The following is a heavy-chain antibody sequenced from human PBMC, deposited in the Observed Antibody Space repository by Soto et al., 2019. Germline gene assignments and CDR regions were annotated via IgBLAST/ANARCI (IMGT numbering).Heavy chain of an antibody. V-gene: IGHV1-18*04. Sequence: ASVKVSCKASGYTFTSYGISWVRQAPGQGLEWVGWISAYNGNTNYAQKLQGRVTMTTDTSTSTAYMELRSLRSDDTAVYYCARVGYYDFWSGEAHYYYGMDVWGQGTTVTVSS. CDR2: ISAYNGNT. CDR1: GYTFTSYG. J-gene: IGHJ6*02. D-gene: IGHD3-3*01. CDR3: ARVGYYDFWSGEAHYYYGMDV.